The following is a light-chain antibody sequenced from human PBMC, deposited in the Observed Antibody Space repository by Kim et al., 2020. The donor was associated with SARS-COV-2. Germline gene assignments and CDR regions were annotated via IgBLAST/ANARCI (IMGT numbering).Light chain of an antibody. J-gene: IGKJ5*01. CDR3: HQRAAWPNT. V-gene: IGKV3-11*01. CDR1: QSVGIN. Sequence: EVVLTQSPATLSLSPGERATLSCRSSQSVGINLAWYQQKPDQAPRLLIYDAWRRAAGIPARFSGSGSGTDFTLTISDLELEDFAVYHCHQRAAWPNTFGQGTRVEIK. CDR2: DAW.